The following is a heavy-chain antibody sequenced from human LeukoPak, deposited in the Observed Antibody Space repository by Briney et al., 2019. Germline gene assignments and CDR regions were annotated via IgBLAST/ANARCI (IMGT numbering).Heavy chain of an antibody. Sequence: GGSLRLSCAASGFTFSNYVMHWVRQAPGKGLDWVAVIFHDGSDKNYADSVKGRFTISRDNSNNTLYVQMNSPRPEDTAVYYCVREGDGGSYGGFDYWGQGTLVTVSS. D-gene: IGHD1-26*01. V-gene: IGHV3-30*03. J-gene: IGHJ4*02. CDR2: IFHDGSDK. CDR3: VREGDGGSYGGFDY. CDR1: GFTFSNYV.